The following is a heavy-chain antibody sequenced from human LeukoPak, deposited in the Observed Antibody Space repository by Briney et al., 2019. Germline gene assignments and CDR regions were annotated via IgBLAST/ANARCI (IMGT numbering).Heavy chain of an antibody. Sequence: GGSLRLSCTASGFIFSGYWMTWVRQAPGKGLEWVANIKQDGSEKQYVDSVRGRFTISRDNAKNSLYLQMNSLRVEDTAVYYCARDGFVGAADYWGQGTLVTVSS. CDR3: ARDGFVGAADY. CDR2: IKQDGSEK. V-gene: IGHV3-7*01. J-gene: IGHJ4*02. CDR1: GFIFSGYW. D-gene: IGHD6-13*01.